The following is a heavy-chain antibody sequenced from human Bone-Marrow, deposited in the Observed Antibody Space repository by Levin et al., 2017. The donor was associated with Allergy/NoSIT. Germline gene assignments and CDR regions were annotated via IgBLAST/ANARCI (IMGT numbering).Heavy chain of an antibody. D-gene: IGHD6-19*01. Sequence: GGSLRLSCAASGFTFEDYGMSWVRQAPGKGVEWVSGISRNGRGTGYADSVKGRFTISRDDAKNSQYLQMNSLRAEDTAFYHCAREIAVAGTSQPYFDYWGQGILVTVSS. CDR3: AREIAVAGTSQPYFDY. CDR2: ISRNGRGT. V-gene: IGHV3-20*01. CDR1: GFTFEDYG. J-gene: IGHJ4*02.